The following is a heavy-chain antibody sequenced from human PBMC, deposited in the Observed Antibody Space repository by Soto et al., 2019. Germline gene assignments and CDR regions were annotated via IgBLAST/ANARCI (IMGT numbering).Heavy chain of an antibody. D-gene: IGHD6-13*01. V-gene: IGHV4-39*01. CDR3: ARRVNSIAAAGTFDY. Sequence: PSETLSLTCTVSGGSISSSSYYWGWIRQPPGKGLEWIGSIYYSGSTYYNPSLKSRVTISVDTSKNQFSLKLSSVTAADTAVYYCARRVNSIAAAGTFDYWGQGTLVTVSS. J-gene: IGHJ4*02. CDR2: IYYSGST. CDR1: GGSISSSSYY.